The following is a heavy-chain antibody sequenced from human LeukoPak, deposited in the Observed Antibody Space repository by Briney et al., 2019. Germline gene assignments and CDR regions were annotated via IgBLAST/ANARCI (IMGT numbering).Heavy chain of an antibody. CDR2: FYYSGST. V-gene: IGHV4-59*01. CDR1: SGSISPYY. J-gene: IGHJ6*02. Sequence: SETLSLTCIVSSGSISPYYWNWVRQPPGKGLEWIGNFYYSGSTTYNPSLKSRVTISVDTSKNQVSLKLNSVTAADTAVYFCARGIDDYYYAMDVWGQGTTVTVSS. CDR3: ARGIDDYYYAMDV.